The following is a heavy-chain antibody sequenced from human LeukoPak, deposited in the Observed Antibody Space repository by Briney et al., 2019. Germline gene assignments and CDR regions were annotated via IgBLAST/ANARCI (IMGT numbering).Heavy chain of an antibody. CDR3: ARDLGIVASYGMDV. V-gene: IGHV4-30-4*01. CDR1: GGSISSGDYY. Sequence: SQTLSLTCTVSGGSISSGDYYWSWIRQPPGKGLEWIGYIYYSGSTYYDPSLKSRVTMSVDTSKNQFSLKLSSVTAADTAVYYCARDLGIVASYGMDVWGQGTTVTVSS. CDR2: IYYSGST. D-gene: IGHD1-26*01. J-gene: IGHJ6*02.